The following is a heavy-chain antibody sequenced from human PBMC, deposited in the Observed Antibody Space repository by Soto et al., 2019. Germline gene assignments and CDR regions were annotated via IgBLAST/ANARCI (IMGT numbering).Heavy chain of an antibody. CDR3: ARVGSTMVRGVIRSASWFDP. D-gene: IGHD3-10*01. V-gene: IGHV3-53*01. CDR1: GFTVSSNY. Sequence: GGSLRLSCAASGFTVSSNYMSWVRQSPGKGLEWVSVIYSGGSTYYADSVKGRFTISRDNSKNTLYLQMNSLRAEDTAVYYCARVGSTMVRGVIRSASWFDPWGQGTLVTVS. J-gene: IGHJ5*02. CDR2: IYSGGST.